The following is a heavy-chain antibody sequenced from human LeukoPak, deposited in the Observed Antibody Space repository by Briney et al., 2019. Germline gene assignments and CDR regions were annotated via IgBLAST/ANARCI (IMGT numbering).Heavy chain of an antibody. CDR2: IYYSGST. CDR1: GGTFSSYY. D-gene: IGHD6-6*01. V-gene: IGHV4-59*01. J-gene: IGHJ4*02. CDR3: ARAHGVYSSSLGFDY. Sequence: SETLSLTCTVSGGTFSSYYLSWIRQPPGKGLEWIGYIYYSGSTNYNPYLKSRVTISVDTSKNQFSLKLSSVSAADTAVYYCARAHGVYSSSLGFDYWGQGTLVTVSS.